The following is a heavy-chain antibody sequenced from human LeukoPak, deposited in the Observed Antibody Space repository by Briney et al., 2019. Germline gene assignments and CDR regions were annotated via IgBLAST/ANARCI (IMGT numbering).Heavy chain of an antibody. CDR2: INPVGLSR. CDR1: GFTFTTYS. J-gene: IGHJ4*02. CDR3: AKDRAGTPWAD. V-gene: IGHV3-23*01. Sequence: PGGSLRLSCAASGFTFTTYSMTWVRQAPGKGLEWVSTINPVGLSRYYADSVKGRFTISRDNSENTVSLQMNSLRADDTAIYYCAKDRAGTPWADWGQGTLVTVSS. D-gene: IGHD1-1*01.